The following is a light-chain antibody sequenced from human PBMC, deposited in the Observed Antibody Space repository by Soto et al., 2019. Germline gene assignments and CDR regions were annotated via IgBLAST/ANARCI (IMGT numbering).Light chain of an antibody. V-gene: IGKV3-15*01. CDR3: QQLNSYPIT. Sequence: VLTQSPGTLSLSPGERATLSCKASQSVSSNLAWYQQKPGQAPRLLIYGASTRATAFPGRFSGSGSGTEFTLTISSLQPEDFATYYCQQLNSYPITFGQGTRLEI. J-gene: IGKJ5*01. CDR2: GAS. CDR1: QSVSSN.